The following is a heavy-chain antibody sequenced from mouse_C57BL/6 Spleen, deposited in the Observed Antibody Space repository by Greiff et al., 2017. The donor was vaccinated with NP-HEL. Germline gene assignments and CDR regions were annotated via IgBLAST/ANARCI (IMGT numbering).Heavy chain of an antibody. CDR1: GYTFTDYE. CDR2: IDPETGGT. J-gene: IGHJ4*01. CDR3: TRYCYYVYYYAMDY. D-gene: IGHD2-12*01. Sequence: VQLQQSGAELVRPGASVTLSCKASGYTFTDYEMHWVKQTPVHGLEWIGAIDPETGGTAYNQKFKGKAILTADKSSSTAYMELRSLTSEDSAVYYCTRYCYYVYYYAMDYWGQGTSVTVSS. V-gene: IGHV1-15*01.